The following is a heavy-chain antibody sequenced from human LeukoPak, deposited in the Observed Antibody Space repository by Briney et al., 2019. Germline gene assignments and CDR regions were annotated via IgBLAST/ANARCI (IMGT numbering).Heavy chain of an antibody. CDR2: ISGSGGST. CDR1: GFTFSSYA. J-gene: IGHJ4*02. D-gene: IGHD5-18*01. CDR3: AKDLKDVDTAMVDY. V-gene: IGHV3-23*01. Sequence: GGSLRLSCAASGFTFSSYAMSWVRQALGKGLERVSAISGSGGSTYYADSVKGRFTISRDNSKNTLYLQMNSLRAEDTAVYYCAKDLKDVDTAMVDYWGQGTLVTVSS.